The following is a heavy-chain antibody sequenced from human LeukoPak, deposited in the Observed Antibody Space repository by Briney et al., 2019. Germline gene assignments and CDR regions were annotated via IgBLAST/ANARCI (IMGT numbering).Heavy chain of an antibody. Sequence: PGGSLRLSCAASGFTFSSYDMHWVRQATGKGLEWVSAIGTAGDTYYPGSVKGRFTISRENAKNSLYLQMNSLRAGDTAVYYCARGGRGYYVDAFDIWGQGTMVTVSS. CDR3: ARGGRGYYVDAFDI. CDR2: IGTAGDT. J-gene: IGHJ3*02. V-gene: IGHV3-13*01. D-gene: IGHD3-22*01. CDR1: GFTFSSYD.